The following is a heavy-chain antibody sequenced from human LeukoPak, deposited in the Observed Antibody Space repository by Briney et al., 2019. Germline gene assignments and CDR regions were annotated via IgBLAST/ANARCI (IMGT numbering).Heavy chain of an antibody. Sequence: SGGSLRLSCAASGFTFSSYAVSWVRHAPGKGLEWVSAISGSGGSTYYADSVKGRFTISRDNSKNTLYLQMNSLRTEDTAVYYCARDESTGYYYFDLWGRGTLVTVSS. J-gene: IGHJ2*01. CDR1: GFTFSSYA. CDR3: ARDESTGYYYFDL. CDR2: ISGSGGST. V-gene: IGHV3-23*01. D-gene: IGHD3-22*01.